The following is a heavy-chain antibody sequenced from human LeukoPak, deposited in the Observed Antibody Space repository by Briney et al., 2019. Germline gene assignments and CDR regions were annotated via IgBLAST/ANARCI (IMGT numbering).Heavy chain of an antibody. D-gene: IGHD3/OR15-3a*01. CDR3: AGTDFWTGYSSGYFGY. V-gene: IGHV4-59*01. CDR2: IHYTGST. Sequence: KTSETLSLTCTVSGGSISSYYWSWIRQSPGKGLEWIGYIHYTGSTNYNPSLKSRVTISLDTSKNQFSLKLTSVTAADTAVYYCAGTDFWTGYSSGYFGYWGQGTLVTVSS. J-gene: IGHJ4*02. CDR1: GGSISSYY.